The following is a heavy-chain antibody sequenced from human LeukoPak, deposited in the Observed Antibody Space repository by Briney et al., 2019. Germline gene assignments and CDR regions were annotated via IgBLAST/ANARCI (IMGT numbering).Heavy chain of an antibody. V-gene: IGHV4-61*10. CDR1: GGSVSSDKYH. D-gene: IGHD6-19*01. J-gene: IGHJ6*03. CDR3: ARENSSGWYRGYYYYMDV. CDR2: VYLKGTT. Sequence: SETLSLTCTVSGGSVSSDKYHWSWIRQPAGKALEWIGRVYLKGTTNYNPSLEGRVTMSVDTSKNQFSLKLSSVTAADTAVYYCARENSSGWYRGYYYYMDVWGKGTTVTVSS.